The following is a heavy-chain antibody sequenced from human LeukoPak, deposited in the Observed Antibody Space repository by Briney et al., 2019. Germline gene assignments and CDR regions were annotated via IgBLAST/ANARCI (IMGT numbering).Heavy chain of an antibody. V-gene: IGHV3-7*01. Sequence: GSLRLSCAASGFTFSSYWMSWVRQAPGKGLEWVANIKQDGSEKYYVDSVKGRFTISRDNAKNSLYLQMNSLRAEDTAVYYCARGSYDFWSGLDDYWGQGTLVTVSS. CDR3: ARGSYDFWSGLDDY. CDR1: GFTFSSYW. J-gene: IGHJ4*02. D-gene: IGHD3-3*01. CDR2: IKQDGSEK.